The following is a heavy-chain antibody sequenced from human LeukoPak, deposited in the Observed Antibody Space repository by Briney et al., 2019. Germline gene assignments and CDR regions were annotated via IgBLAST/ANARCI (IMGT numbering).Heavy chain of an antibody. CDR2: VSGSGGST. CDR1: EFTFSSFA. CDR3: TKSLITRQNVVSFDY. J-gene: IGHJ4*02. V-gene: IGHV3-23*01. D-gene: IGHD3-16*01. Sequence: VQPGGSLRLSCAASEFTFSSFAMSWVRQAPGKGLEWVSRVSGSGGSTYYADSVKGRFTISRDNSKNTLYLQMSSLRAEDTAVYYCTKSLITRQNVVSFDYWGQGALVTVSS.